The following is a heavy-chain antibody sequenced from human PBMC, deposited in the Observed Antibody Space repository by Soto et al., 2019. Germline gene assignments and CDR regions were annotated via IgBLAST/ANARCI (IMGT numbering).Heavy chain of an antibody. CDR2: IYYSGST. Sequence: QVQLQESGPGLVKPSETLSLTCTVSGGSISSYYWSWIRQPPGKGLEWIGYIYYSGSTNYNSSLKSRVTISVDTSKNQFSLKLSSVNAADTAVYYCARGSRYSYGYDVHYYYYMDVWGKGTTVTVSS. CDR3: ARGSRYSYGYDVHYYYYMDV. V-gene: IGHV4-59*01. J-gene: IGHJ6*03. D-gene: IGHD5-18*01. CDR1: GGSISSYY.